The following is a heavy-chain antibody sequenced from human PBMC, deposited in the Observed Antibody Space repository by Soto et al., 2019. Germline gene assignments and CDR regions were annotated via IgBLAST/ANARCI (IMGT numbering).Heavy chain of an antibody. CDR2: INAGKGNT. Sequence: QVQLVQSGAEVKKPGASVKVSCKASGYIFTSYAMHWVRQAPGQRLEWMGWINAGKGNTRYAQKFQGRVTITRDTSASTAYMELSSLRSEDTAVYYCARGAAPIDYWGQGSLVTVSS. J-gene: IGHJ4*02. D-gene: IGHD6-25*01. CDR3: ARGAAPIDY. CDR1: GYIFTSYA. V-gene: IGHV1-3*01.